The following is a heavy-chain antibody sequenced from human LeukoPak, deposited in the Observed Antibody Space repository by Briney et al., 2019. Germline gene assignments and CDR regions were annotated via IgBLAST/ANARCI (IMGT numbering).Heavy chain of an antibody. CDR1: GFTFSSYW. J-gene: IGHJ4*02. Sequence: GGSLRLSCAASGFTFSSYWMSWVRQAPGKGLEWVSVISGSGANTYYADSLKGRFTISRDNSKNTLYLQMNSLRAEDTAVYYCAKAKSYYSNYDYWGQGTLVTVSS. D-gene: IGHD4-11*01. CDR3: AKAKSYYSNYDY. CDR2: ISGSGANT. V-gene: IGHV3-23*01.